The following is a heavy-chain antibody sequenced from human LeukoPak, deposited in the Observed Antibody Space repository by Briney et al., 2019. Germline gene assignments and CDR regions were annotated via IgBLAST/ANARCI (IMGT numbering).Heavy chain of an antibody. Sequence: ASVKVSCKASGYTFTSYYMHWVRQAPGQGLEWMGIINPSGGSTSYAQKFQGRVTMTRDTSTSTVYMELSSLRSEDTAVYYCAKDLWPDIAAAGTCYFDYWGQGTLVTVSS. D-gene: IGHD6-13*01. V-gene: IGHV1-46*01. CDR2: INPSGGST. CDR1: GYTFTSYY. J-gene: IGHJ4*02. CDR3: AKDLWPDIAAAGTCYFDY.